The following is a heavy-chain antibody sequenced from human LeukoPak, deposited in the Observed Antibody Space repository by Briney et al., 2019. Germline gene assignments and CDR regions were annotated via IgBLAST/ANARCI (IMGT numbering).Heavy chain of an antibody. D-gene: IGHD4-17*01. J-gene: IGHJ5*02. CDR2: ILADRDAGKK. V-gene: IGHV3-23*01. CDR3: AKDLNYGDGRWEFDT. Sequence: PGGSLRLSCAASGFTFGGLPMAWVRQTPGKGLEWLSGILADRDAGKKYYAYSVKGRFTIYRDNSKNTLYLEMNNMRADDTAVYFCAKDLNYGDGRWEFDTWGQGTLVTV. CDR1: GFTFGGLP.